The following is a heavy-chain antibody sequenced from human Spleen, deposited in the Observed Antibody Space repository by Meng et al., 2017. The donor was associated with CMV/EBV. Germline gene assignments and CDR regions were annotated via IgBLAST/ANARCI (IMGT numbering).Heavy chain of an antibody. J-gene: IGHJ5*02. D-gene: IGHD6-6*01. CDR2: IRYDGSNK. CDR3: AKDEGMAARLERWFDP. Sequence: GFNVSSCGMKWDRQAPGKGLEWEAFIRYDGSNKYYADSVKGRFTISRDNSKNTMYLQMNSLRAEDTAVYYCAKDEGMAARLERWFDPWGQGTLVTVSS. V-gene: IGHV3-30*02. CDR1: GFNVSSCG.